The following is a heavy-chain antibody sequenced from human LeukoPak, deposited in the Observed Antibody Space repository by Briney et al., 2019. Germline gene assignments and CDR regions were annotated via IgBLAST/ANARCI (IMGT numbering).Heavy chain of an antibody. CDR2: ISAYNGNT. Sequence: ASVKVSCKASGYTFTSYGISWVRQAPGQGLEWMGWISAYNGNTNYAQKLQGRVTMTTDTSTSTAYMELRSLRSDDTAVYYCARDPQGRYCSSSSCYYYYYGMDVWGQGTTVTVSS. CDR3: ARDPQGRYCSSSSCYYYYYGMDV. D-gene: IGHD2-2*01. V-gene: IGHV1-18*01. J-gene: IGHJ6*02. CDR1: GYTFTSYG.